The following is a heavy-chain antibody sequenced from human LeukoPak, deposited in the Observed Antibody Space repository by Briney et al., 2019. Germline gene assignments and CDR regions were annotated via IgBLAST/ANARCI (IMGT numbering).Heavy chain of an antibody. CDR2: ITGGGGGT. CDR3: AKDLYEADN. Sequence: GGSLRLSCAASGFSFSSYAMSWVRQAPGKGLEWLSAITGGGGGTYADSVKGRFTISRDNSKNTLYLQMNSLRAEDTAVYYCAKDLYEADNWGQGTLVTVSS. CDR1: GFSFSSYA. V-gene: IGHV3-23*01. J-gene: IGHJ4*02. D-gene: IGHD2-2*02.